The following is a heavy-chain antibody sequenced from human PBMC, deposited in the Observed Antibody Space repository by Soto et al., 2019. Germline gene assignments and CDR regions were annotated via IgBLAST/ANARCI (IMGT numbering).Heavy chain of an antibody. Sequence: GGSLRLSCAASGFTFSSYAMSWVRQAPGKGLEWVSAISGSGGSTYYADSVKGRFTISRDNSKNTLYLQMNSLRAEDTAVYFFAKDFQDYDFWSGYFNDYWGQGTLVTVSS. J-gene: IGHJ4*02. D-gene: IGHD3-3*01. CDR3: AKDFQDYDFWSGYFNDY. V-gene: IGHV3-23*01. CDR1: GFTFSSYA. CDR2: ISGSGGST.